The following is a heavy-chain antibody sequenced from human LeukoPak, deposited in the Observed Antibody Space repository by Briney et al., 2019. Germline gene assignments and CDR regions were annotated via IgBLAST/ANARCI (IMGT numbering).Heavy chain of an antibody. D-gene: IGHD2-2*01. CDR2: ISYDGTNK. Sequence: GGSLRLSCAASGFTFSGFAIHWVRQAPGKGLEWVAVISYDGTNKNYVDSVKGRFTISRDNSENTLYLQMNSLRPEDAAVYYCARDGVPAATFRGYYYGMDVWGQGTTVTVSS. CDR1: GFTFSGFA. J-gene: IGHJ6*02. V-gene: IGHV3-30-3*01. CDR3: ARDGVPAATFRGYYYGMDV.